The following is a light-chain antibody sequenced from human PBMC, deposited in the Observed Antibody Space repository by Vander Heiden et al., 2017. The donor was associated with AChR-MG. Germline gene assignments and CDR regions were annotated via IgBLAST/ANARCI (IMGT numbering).Light chain of an antibody. J-gene: IGLJ2*01. CDR2: DDS. V-gene: IGLV3-21*02. CDR3: QVWDSSLSVI. CDR1: DGGSNN. Sequence: YVLTQSPSVSVAPAQTARIPFWGYDGGSNNVQWYRQKQGQAPVLLVYDDSARPSGIPERFSGSNSGNTATLTISGVEAGDEADYYCQVWDSSLSVIFGGGTKLTVL.